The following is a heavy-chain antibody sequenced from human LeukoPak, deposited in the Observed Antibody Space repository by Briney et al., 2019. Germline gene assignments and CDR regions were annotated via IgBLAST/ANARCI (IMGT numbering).Heavy chain of an antibody. CDR1: GLTVRSDY. D-gene: IGHD3-16*02. CDR2: ISSSSSYI. CDR3: ARGDYVWGSYPRDAFDI. V-gene: IGHV3-21*01. Sequence: GGSLRLSCAASGLTVRSDYMNWVRQAPGKGLEWVSSISSSSSYIYYADSVKGRFTISRDNAKNSLYLQMNSLRAEDTAVYYCARGDYVWGSYPRDAFDIWGQGTMVTVSS. J-gene: IGHJ3*02.